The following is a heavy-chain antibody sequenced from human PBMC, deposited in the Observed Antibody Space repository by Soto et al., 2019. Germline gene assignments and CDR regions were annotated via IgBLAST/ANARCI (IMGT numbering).Heavy chain of an antibody. D-gene: IGHD6-19*01. J-gene: IGHJ1*01. V-gene: IGHV3-30*03. CDR3: ARSSVQAGYSSGRFMLRAKYFQR. Sequence: QVQLVESGGGVVQPGRSLRLSCAASGFTFSSDGMHWVRQAPGKGLEWVAVISYDGSNKYYADSVKGRFTISRDNSKNTLYLQMHSLRAGDTAVFYCARSSVQAGYSSGRFMLRAKYFQRWGQGTLVTLSS. CDR1: GFTFSSDG. CDR2: ISYDGSNK.